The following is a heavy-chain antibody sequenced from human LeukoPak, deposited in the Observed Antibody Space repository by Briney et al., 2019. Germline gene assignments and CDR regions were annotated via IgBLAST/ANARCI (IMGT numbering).Heavy chain of an antibody. Sequence: SEALSLTCTVPGGSISSYYWSWIRQPPGKGLEWVWYIYYSGSTNYNPSLKSRVTISVDTSKNQFSLKLSSVTAADTAVYYCARDRRDGYNYDYYYYYMDVWGKGTTVTVSS. V-gene: IGHV4-59*01. J-gene: IGHJ6*03. D-gene: IGHD5-24*01. CDR1: GGSISSYY. CDR2: IYYSGST. CDR3: ARDRRDGYNYDYYYYYMDV.